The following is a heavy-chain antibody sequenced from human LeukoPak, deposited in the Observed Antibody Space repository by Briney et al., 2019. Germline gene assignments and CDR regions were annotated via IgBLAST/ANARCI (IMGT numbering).Heavy chain of an antibody. CDR2: TRNKANSYTT. D-gene: IGHD2-8*01. CDR1: GFTFSDHY. CDR3: TRDGCTYGECPPLFDY. J-gene: IGHJ4*02. Sequence: GGSLRLSCAASGFTFSDHYMDWVRQAPGKGLEWVGRTRNKANSYTTEYAASVKGRFIISRDDSKNSLSLQMNSLKTEDTAVYYCTRDGCTYGECPPLFDYWGQGTLVTVSS. V-gene: IGHV3-72*01.